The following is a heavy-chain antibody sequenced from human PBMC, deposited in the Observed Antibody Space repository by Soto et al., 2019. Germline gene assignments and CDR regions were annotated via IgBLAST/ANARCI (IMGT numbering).Heavy chain of an antibody. Sequence: GGSLRLSCAASGFTFSGSAMHWVRQASGKGLEWVGRIRSKANSYATAYAASVKGRLTISRDDSKNTAYLQMNSLKTEDTAVYYCTRSSYYYDSSGWAGYYYYGMDVWGQGTTVTVS. J-gene: IGHJ6*02. CDR3: TRSSYYYDSSGWAGYYYYGMDV. D-gene: IGHD3-22*01. CDR2: IRSKANSYAT. CDR1: GFTFSGSA. V-gene: IGHV3-73*01.